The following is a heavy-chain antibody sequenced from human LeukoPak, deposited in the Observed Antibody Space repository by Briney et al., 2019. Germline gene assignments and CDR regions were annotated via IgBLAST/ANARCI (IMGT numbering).Heavy chain of an antibody. J-gene: IGHJ6*04. CDR3: ARERDPRWGTNVKYYGMDV. Sequence: PGGSLRLSCAASGFTFSSYSMNWVRQAPGKGLEWVSSISSSSSYIYYADSVKGRFTISRDNAKNSLYLQMNSLRAEDTAVYYCARERDPRWGTNVKYYGMDVWGKGTTVTVSS. D-gene: IGHD2-8*02. CDR1: GFTFSSYS. V-gene: IGHV3-21*01. CDR2: ISSSSSYI.